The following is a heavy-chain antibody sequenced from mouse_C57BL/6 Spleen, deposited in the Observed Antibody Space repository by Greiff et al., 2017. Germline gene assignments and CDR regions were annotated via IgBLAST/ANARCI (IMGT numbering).Heavy chain of an antibody. CDR2: IVPNSGGT. CDR3: ARAYSAMDY. CDR1: GYTFTSYW. J-gene: IGHJ4*01. Sequence: QVQLQQSGAELVKPGASVKLSCKASGYTFTSYWMHWVKQRPGRGLEWIGRIVPNSGGTKYNEKFKTKATLTVDKTSRIVYMQLSSLTSEDSAVYYCARAYSAMDYWGQGTSVTVSS. V-gene: IGHV1-72*01.